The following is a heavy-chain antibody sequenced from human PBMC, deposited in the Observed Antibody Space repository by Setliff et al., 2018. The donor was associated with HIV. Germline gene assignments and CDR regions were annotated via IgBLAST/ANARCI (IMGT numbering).Heavy chain of an antibody. D-gene: IGHD3-10*01. CDR2: IYSDGST. Sequence: PGGSLRLSCAASGFTVSSYYMAWVRQAPGKGLEWVSTIYSDGSTYHADSVKGRFTLARDASKNALSLQMNTLRPEDTAVYYCTRHYGSGTYCLAYWGQGTLVTVSS. J-gene: IGHJ4*02. CDR1: GFTVSSYY. V-gene: IGHV3-66*02. CDR3: TRHYGSGTYCLAY.